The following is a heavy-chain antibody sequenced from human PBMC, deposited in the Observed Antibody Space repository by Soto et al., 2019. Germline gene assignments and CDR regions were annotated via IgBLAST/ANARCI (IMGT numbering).Heavy chain of an antibody. CDR1: GGTFSSYA. Sequence: QVQLVQSGAEVKKPGSSVKVSCKASGGTFSSYAISWVRQAPGQGLEWMGGIIPIFGTANYAQKFQGRVTITADESSSTADMELSSLRSEDTAVYYCARRSDSSGFVLYGMDVCGQGTTVTVSS. CDR3: ARRSDSSGFVLYGMDV. V-gene: IGHV1-69*12. D-gene: IGHD3-22*01. J-gene: IGHJ6*02. CDR2: IIPIFGTA.